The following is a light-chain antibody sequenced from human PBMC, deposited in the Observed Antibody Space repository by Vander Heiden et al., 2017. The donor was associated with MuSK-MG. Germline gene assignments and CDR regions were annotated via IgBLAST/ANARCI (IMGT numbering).Light chain of an antibody. Sequence: VFTHYPGTLSLSPGERATLSCRASPSVSSEFLAWYQQMHGQAPRILIYCASTSFTGIPDSSSVSGSCTDVTLTIITREPEDFSIYYYHRHGSPHKIAFGPGTRLDI. CDR1: PSVSSEF. J-gene: IGKJ5*01. CDR2: CAS. CDR3: HRHGSPHKIA. V-gene: IGKV3-20*01.